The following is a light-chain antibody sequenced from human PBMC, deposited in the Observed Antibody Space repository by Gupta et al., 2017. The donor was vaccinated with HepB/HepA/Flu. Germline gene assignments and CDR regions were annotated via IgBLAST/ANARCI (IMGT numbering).Light chain of an antibody. CDR3: MQALQTPRT. V-gene: IGKV2-28*01. J-gene: IGKJ1*01. CDR2: LGS. Sequence: DIVMTQSPLSLPVTPGEPASISCRSSQSLLHSNGYNYLDWYLQKPGQSPQLLIYLGSNRASGVPDRFSGSGSGTDFTLKISRVEAEDVGVFYCMQALQTPRTLGQGTKVETK. CDR1: QSLLHSNGYNY.